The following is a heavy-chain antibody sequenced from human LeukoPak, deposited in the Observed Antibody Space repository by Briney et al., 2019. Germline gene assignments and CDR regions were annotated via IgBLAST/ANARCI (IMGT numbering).Heavy chain of an antibody. CDR3: ARPFSNYGWFDP. CDR2: IWNDGSNK. CDR1: GFTFSSYG. V-gene: IGHV3-33*03. Sequence: GRSLSLSRTASGFTFSSYGMHWVRQAPGKGLEWVAVIWNDGSNKYYADSVKGRFTISKDNSKNTVYLQMNSLRAEDTAVYYCARPFSNYGWFDPWGQGTLVTVSS. J-gene: IGHJ5*02. D-gene: IGHD4-11*01.